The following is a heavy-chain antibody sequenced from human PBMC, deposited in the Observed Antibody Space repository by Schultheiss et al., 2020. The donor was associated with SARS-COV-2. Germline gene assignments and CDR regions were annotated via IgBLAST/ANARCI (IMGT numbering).Heavy chain of an antibody. J-gene: IGHJ6*02. D-gene: IGHD2-15*01. CDR3: ARDVLLNYCSGGRCSHSYYNGMDV. V-gene: IGHV4-59*01. CDR2: IYYSGST. CDR1: GGSISSYY. Sequence: SETLSLTCTVSGGSISSYYWSWIRQPPGKGLEWIGYIYYSGSTNYNPSLKSRVTISVDTSKNQFSLKLSSVTAADTAVYYCARDVLLNYCSGGRCSHSYYNGMDVWGQGTTVTVSS.